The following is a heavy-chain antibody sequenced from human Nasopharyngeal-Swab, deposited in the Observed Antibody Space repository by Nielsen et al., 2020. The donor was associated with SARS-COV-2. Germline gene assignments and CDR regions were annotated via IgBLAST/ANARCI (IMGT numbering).Heavy chain of an antibody. V-gene: IGHV3-30*18. Sequence: GESLKISCAASGFTFSSYGMHWVGQAPGKGLEWVAVISYDGSNKYYADSVKGRFTISRDNSKNTLYLQMNSLRAEDTAVYYCAKDGRVWAVAGEVDYWGQGTLVTVSS. CDR2: ISYDGSNK. D-gene: IGHD6-19*01. CDR3: AKDGRVWAVAGEVDY. J-gene: IGHJ4*02. CDR1: GFTFSSYG.